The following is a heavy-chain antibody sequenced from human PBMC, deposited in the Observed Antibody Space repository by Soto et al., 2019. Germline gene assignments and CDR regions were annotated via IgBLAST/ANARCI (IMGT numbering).Heavy chain of an antibody. D-gene: IGHD3-10*01. CDR2: ISYDGSNK. CDR1: GFTFSSYA. V-gene: IGHV3-30-3*01. J-gene: IGHJ6*02. Sequence: QVQLVESGGGVVQPGRSLRLSCAASGFTFSSYAMHWVRQAPGKGLEWVAVISYDGSNKYYADSVKGRFTISRDNSKNTLYLQMNSLRAEDTAVYYCARVPPITMVRGGTGMDVWGQGTTVTVSS. CDR3: ARVPPITMVRGGTGMDV.